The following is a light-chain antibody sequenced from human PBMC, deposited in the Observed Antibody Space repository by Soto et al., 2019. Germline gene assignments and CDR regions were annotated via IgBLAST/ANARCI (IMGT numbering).Light chain of an antibody. V-gene: IGKV3-11*01. CDR2: DAS. CDR3: QQRHNWPIT. J-gene: IGKJ5*01. Sequence: EIVFTQAPVTLSLSPGERATLSCRASQGVSNYLAWYQQKPGQAPRLLIYDASNRATGFPARFSGSGSGTDFTLTISSLEPEDFAVYYCQQRHNWPITFGQGTRLEIK. CDR1: QGVSNY.